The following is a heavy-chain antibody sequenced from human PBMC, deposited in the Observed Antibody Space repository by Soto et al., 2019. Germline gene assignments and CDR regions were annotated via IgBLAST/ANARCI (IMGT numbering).Heavy chain of an antibody. V-gene: IGHV1-18*01. D-gene: IGHD3-22*01. CDR1: GYTFTSYG. CDR2: ISAYNGNT. CDR3: ARVKFYYDSSGYYGDDY. J-gene: IGHJ4*02. Sequence: ASVKVSCKASGYTFTSYGISWVRQAPGQGLEWMGWISAYNGNTNYAQKLQGRVTMTTDTSTSTAYMELRSLRSDDTAVYYCARVKFYYDSSGYYGDDYWGQGTLVTVSS.